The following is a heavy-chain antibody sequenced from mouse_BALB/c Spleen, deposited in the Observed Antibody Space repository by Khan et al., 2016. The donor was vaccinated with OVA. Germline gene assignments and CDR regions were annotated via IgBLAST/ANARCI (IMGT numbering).Heavy chain of an antibody. Sequence: VQLKESGPGLVKPSQSLSLTCTVTGYSITSDYAWNWLRQFPGNKLEWMGFISYSGNTNYNPSLKSRISITRDTSKNQFFLQLNSVTTEDTATYYCARVYRGDFDYWGQGTTLTVSS. J-gene: IGHJ2*01. CDR1: GYSITSDYA. CDR2: ISYSGNT. V-gene: IGHV3-2*02. CDR3: ARVYRGDFDY. D-gene: IGHD2-14*01.